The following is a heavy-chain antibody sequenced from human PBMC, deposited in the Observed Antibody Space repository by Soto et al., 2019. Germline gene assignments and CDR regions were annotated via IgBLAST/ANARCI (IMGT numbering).Heavy chain of an antibody. V-gene: IGHV3-21*06. CDR3: ARPDCGGTARHLIQY. CDR1: GFTFSTYN. J-gene: IGHJ1*01. CDR2: ISYSSTDI. Sequence: GGSLRLSCAASGFTFSTYNMNWVRQGPGKGLEWVSFISYSSTDIKYVDSVRGRFTISRDNAKNSLYLQMNNLRPEDTGVYYCARPDCGGTARHLIQYWGQGT. D-gene: IGHD2-21*01.